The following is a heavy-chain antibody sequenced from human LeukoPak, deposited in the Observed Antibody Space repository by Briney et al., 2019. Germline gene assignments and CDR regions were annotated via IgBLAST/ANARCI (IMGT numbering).Heavy chain of an antibody. CDR2: IYTSGST. J-gene: IGHJ4*02. D-gene: IGHD4-23*01. CDR1: GASISSGSYY. CDR3: ARDVDFAYGGTRPDY. V-gene: IGHV4-61*02. Sequence: PSETLSLTCTVSGASISSGSYYWSWIRQPAGKGLEWIGRIYTSGSTNYNPSLKSRVTISVDTSKNQFSLKLSSVTAADTAVYYCARDVDFAYGGTRPDYWGQGTLVTVSS.